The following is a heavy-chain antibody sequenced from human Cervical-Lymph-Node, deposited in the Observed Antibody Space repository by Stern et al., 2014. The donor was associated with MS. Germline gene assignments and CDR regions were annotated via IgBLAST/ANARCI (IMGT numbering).Heavy chain of an antibody. D-gene: IGHD6-19*01. Sequence: QVQLVESGGGVVQPERSLRLSCAASGFTFSSYGMHWVRQAPGKGLEWVTVIWYDGSNKYYADSVKGRFTISRDNSKNTLYLQMNSLRAEDTAVYYCARDPTAVAGGDYYYGMDVWGQGTTVTVSS. CDR2: IWYDGSNK. J-gene: IGHJ6*02. CDR3: ARDPTAVAGGDYYYGMDV. CDR1: GFTFSSYG. V-gene: IGHV3-33*01.